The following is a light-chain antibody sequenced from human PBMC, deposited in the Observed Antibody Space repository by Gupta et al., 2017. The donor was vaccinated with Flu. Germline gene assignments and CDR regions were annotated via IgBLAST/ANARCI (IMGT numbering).Light chain of an antibody. CDR2: DTS. V-gene: IGLV7-46*01. Sequence: GRVTRTCDTSTGAGTSGHYPYWCQQKPGQARRKLIYDTSNKHAGTPARFSGSRRGGKAALTLSGAQAEDEDNYDCGLADSGSWVFGGGTKLTVL. CDR3: GLADSGSWV. J-gene: IGLJ3*02. CDR1: TGAGTSGHY.